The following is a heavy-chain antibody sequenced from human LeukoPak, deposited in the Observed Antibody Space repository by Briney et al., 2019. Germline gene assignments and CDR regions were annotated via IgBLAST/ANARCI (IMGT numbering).Heavy chain of an antibody. Sequence: GGSLRLSCAASGFTFSRYAMNWVRQAPGKGLEWVSAISGSGGSTYYADSVKGRFTISRDNSKNSLYLQVNSLRAEDTALYSCATAPSGYGSGSRDRYYFDYWGQGTLVTVSS. D-gene: IGHD3-10*01. V-gene: IGHV3-23*01. J-gene: IGHJ4*02. CDR1: GFTFSRYA. CDR3: ATAPSGYGSGSRDRYYFDY. CDR2: ISGSGGST.